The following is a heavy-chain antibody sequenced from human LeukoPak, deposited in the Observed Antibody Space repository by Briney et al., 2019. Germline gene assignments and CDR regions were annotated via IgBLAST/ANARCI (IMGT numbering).Heavy chain of an antibody. CDR2: ISGSGDST. V-gene: IGHV3-23*01. CDR1: GFPFSSST. Sequence: GGSLILSCAASGFPFSSSTMSWVRQAPGEGLEWVSSISGSGDSTWYAESVKGRFTISRDNSKNTLFLQMNSLRAEDTAPYYCAKSVAIYFYYGLDVWGQGTTVAVSS. D-gene: IGHD3-3*01. CDR3: AKSVAIYFYYGLDV. J-gene: IGHJ6*02.